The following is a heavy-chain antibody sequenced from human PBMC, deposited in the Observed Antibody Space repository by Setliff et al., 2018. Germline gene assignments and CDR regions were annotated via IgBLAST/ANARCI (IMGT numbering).Heavy chain of an antibody. CDR1: GYTFTDFG. CDR3: AKEPAVSLTEAVRRTYYDYAMDA. Sequence: GASVKVSCKASGYTFTDFGINWVRQAPGKGFEWMGWIGPYNGNTYYAQKFQGRVAITTDTSTDTAYMELRNLRSDDTAIYFCAKEPAVSLTEAVRRTYYDYAMDAWGQGTTVTVSS. D-gene: IGHD3-9*01. J-gene: IGHJ6*02. CDR2: IGPYNGNT. V-gene: IGHV1-18*01.